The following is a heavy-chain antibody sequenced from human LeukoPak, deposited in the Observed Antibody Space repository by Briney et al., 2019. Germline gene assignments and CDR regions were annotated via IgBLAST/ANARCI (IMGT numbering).Heavy chain of an antibody. J-gene: IGHJ4*02. CDR3: AKDDRIQTRRYSYNY. CDR2: ISGSGGST. CDR1: GFTFSIYA. Sequence: GGSLRLSCAASGFTFSIYAMSWVRQAPGKGLEWVSVISGSGGSTSYADSVKGRFTISRDNSMNTLYLQMDSLRAEDTAVYYCAKDDRIQTRRYSYNYWGQGTLVTVSS. D-gene: IGHD5-18*01. V-gene: IGHV3-23*01.